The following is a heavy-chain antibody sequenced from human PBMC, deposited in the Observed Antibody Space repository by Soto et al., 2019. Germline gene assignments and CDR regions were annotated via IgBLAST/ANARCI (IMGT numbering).Heavy chain of an antibody. Sequence: ESLRISCQASGYSFTAYWITWVRQMPGKGLEWMATIDPSDSYVDYSPSFRGHVTFSVDRSITTVYLQWNSLKASDSAMYFCTRRASSSFYHFDFWGQGALVTVSS. D-gene: IGHD2-2*01. J-gene: IGHJ4*02. CDR3: TRRASSSFYHFDF. V-gene: IGHV5-10-1*01. CDR1: GYSFTAYW. CDR2: IDPSDSYV.